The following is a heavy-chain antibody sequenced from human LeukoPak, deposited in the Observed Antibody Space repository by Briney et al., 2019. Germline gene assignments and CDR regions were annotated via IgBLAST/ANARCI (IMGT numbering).Heavy chain of an antibody. Sequence: SQTLSLTCTVSGGSISSGGYYWSWIRQPPGKGLEWIGYIYYSGSTNYNPSLKSRVTISVDMSKNQFSLKLSSVTAADTAVYYCARAHGDYEDYWGQGTLVTVSS. V-gene: IGHV4-61*08. CDR2: IYYSGST. CDR1: GGSISSGGYY. CDR3: ARAHGDYEDY. J-gene: IGHJ4*02. D-gene: IGHD4-17*01.